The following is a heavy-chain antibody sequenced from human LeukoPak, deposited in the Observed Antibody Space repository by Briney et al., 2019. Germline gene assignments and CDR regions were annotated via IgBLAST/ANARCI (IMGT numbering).Heavy chain of an antibody. Sequence: GASVTVSCKASGYTFTGYYMHWVRQAPGQGLEWMGWINPNSGGTNYAQKFQGRVTMTRDTSISTAYMELSRLRSDDTAVYYCARVMRGQWLFWFDPWGQGTLVTVSS. CDR3: ARVMRGQWLFWFDP. CDR2: INPNSGGT. V-gene: IGHV1-2*02. J-gene: IGHJ5*02. D-gene: IGHD6-19*01. CDR1: GYTFTGYY.